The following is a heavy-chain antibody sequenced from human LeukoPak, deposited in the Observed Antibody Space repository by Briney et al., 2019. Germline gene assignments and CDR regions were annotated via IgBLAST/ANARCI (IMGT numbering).Heavy chain of an antibody. J-gene: IGHJ6*02. Sequence: LGESLKISCKGSGYSFTSYWIGWVRQMPGKGLEWMGIIYPGDSDTRYSPSFQGQVTISADKSISTAYLQWSSLKASDTAMYYCARTSLGYCSSTSCLNGGLYYYYGMDVWGQGTTVTVSS. V-gene: IGHV5-51*01. D-gene: IGHD2-2*01. CDR1: GYSFTSYW. CDR3: ARTSLGYCSSTSCLNGGLYYYYGMDV. CDR2: IYPGDSDT.